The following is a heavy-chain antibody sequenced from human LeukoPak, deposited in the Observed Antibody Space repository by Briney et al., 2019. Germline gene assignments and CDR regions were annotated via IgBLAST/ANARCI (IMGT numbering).Heavy chain of an antibody. V-gene: IGHV1-46*01. J-gene: IGHJ6*02. Sequence: ASVKVSCKASGYTFTSYYMHWVRQAPGQGLEWMGIINPSGGSTSYAQKFQGRVTMTRDTSTSTVYMELSSLRSEDTAVYYCARGDSFYYYYYGMDVWGQGTTVTVSS. D-gene: IGHD3-9*01. CDR1: GYTFTSYY. CDR2: INPSGGST. CDR3: ARGDSFYYYYYGMDV.